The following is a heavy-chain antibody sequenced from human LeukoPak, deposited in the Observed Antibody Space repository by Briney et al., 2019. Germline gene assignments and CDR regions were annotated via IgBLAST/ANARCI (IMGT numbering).Heavy chain of an antibody. Sequence: ASVKVSCKASGYTFTHHGITWVRQAPGQGLEWMGWISAFNGDTIYAQTVQGRVTMTTDTSTTTAYMELSSLRSEDTAVYYCARGGEAFDIWGQGTMVTVSS. CDR2: ISAFNGDT. CDR1: GYTFTHHG. J-gene: IGHJ3*02. V-gene: IGHV1-18*01. CDR3: ARGGEAFDI. D-gene: IGHD3-16*01.